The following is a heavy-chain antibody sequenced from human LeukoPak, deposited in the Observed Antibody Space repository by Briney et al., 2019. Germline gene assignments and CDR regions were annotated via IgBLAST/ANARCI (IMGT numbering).Heavy chain of an antibody. V-gene: IGHV4-39*07. CDR3: ARDLAAAAGRDNWFDP. Sequence: SETLSLTCTVSGGSISSSSYYWGWIRQPPGKGLEWIGSIYYSGSTYYNPSLKSQVTISVDTSKNQFSLKLSSVTAADTAVYYCARDLAAAAGRDNWFDPWGQGTLVTVSS. D-gene: IGHD6-13*01. CDR1: GGSISSSSYY. CDR2: IYYSGST. J-gene: IGHJ5*02.